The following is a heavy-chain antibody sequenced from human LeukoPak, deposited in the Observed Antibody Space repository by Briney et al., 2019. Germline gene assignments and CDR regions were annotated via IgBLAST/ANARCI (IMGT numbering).Heavy chain of an antibody. D-gene: IGHD6-13*01. CDR1: GGSISSGSYY. V-gene: IGHV4-61*02. Sequence: SQTLSLTCTVSGGSISSGSYYWSWIRQPAGKGLEWIGRIYTSGSTNYNPSLKSRVTISVDTSKNQFSLKLSSVTAADTAVYYCARAAPGYSSSWYYFDYWGQGTLVTVSS. CDR2: IYTSGST. J-gene: IGHJ4*02. CDR3: ARAAPGYSSSWYYFDY.